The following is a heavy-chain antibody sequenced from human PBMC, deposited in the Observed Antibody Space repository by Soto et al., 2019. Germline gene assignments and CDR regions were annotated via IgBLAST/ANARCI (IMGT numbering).Heavy chain of an antibody. D-gene: IGHD4-17*01. Sequence: GASVKVSCKASGYTFTSYGITWVRQAPGQGLEWMGWISAYNGNRNYAQKLQGRVTMTTDTSTSTAYMELRSLRSDDTAAYYCARNDYGDYDDALDIWGQGTMVTVSS. CDR1: GYTFTSYG. CDR3: ARNDYGDYDDALDI. CDR2: ISAYNGNR. V-gene: IGHV1-18*01. J-gene: IGHJ3*02.